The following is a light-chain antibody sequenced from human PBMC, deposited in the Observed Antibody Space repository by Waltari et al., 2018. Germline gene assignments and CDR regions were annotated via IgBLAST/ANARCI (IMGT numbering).Light chain of an antibody. CDR3: QTWGMNIQV. CDR1: GESSAYT. J-gene: IGLJ3*02. CDR2: VNSDGSH. Sequence: QLVLTQSPSASASLGASVKPTCTLTGESSAYTIAWHQLQPEKGPRYLMNVNSDGSHDKADGIPERFSGSSAGAERYLIISRLQSDDEADYFCQTWGMNIQVFGGGTRLTVL. V-gene: IGLV4-69*01.